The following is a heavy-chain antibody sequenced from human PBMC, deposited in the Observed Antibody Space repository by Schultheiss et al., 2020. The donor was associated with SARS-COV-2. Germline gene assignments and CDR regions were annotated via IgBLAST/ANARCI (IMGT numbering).Heavy chain of an antibody. CDR1: GGSFSGYY. Sequence: SETLSLTCAVYGGSFSGYYWSWIRQPPGKGLEWIGEINHSGSTNYNPSLKSRVTISVDTSKNQFSLKLSSVTAADTAVYYCARGGVTRADAFDIWGQGTMVTVSS. J-gene: IGHJ3*02. V-gene: IGHV4-34*01. CDR3: ARGGVTRADAFDI. D-gene: IGHD4-17*01. CDR2: INHSGST.